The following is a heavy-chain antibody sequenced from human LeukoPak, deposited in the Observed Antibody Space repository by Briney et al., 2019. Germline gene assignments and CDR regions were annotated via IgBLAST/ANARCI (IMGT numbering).Heavy chain of an antibody. Sequence: SETLSLTCAVYGGSFSGYYWSWIRQPPGKGLEWIGEINHSGSTNYNPSLKSRVTISVDTSKNQFSLKLSSVTAADTAVYYCARASYSYGPYYYYYYYMDVWGKGTTVTVSS. J-gene: IGHJ6*03. CDR2: INHSGST. CDR3: ARASYSYGPYYYYYYYMDV. V-gene: IGHV4-34*01. CDR1: GGSFSGYY. D-gene: IGHD5-18*01.